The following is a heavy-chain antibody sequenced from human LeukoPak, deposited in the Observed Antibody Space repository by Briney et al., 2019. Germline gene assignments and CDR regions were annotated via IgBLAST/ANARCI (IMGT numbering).Heavy chain of an antibody. V-gene: IGHV3-7*01. J-gene: IGHJ4*02. CDR1: GFTFSSYW. CDR3: ARVGGYNYDSFDY. CDR2: IKQDGSEK. Sequence: GGSLILPSAASGFTFSSYWMSWVRQAPGKGLEWVANIKQDGSEKYYVDSVKGRFTISRDNAKNSLYLQMNSLRAEDTAVYYCARVGGYNYDSFDYRGQGTLVTASS. D-gene: IGHD5-24*01.